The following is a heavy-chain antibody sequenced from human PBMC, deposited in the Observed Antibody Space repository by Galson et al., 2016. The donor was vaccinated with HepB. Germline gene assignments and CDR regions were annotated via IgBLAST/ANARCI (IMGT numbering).Heavy chain of an antibody. CDR3: ARQATYYDFWRFTDV. CDR2: IYYSGST. V-gene: IGHV4-59*01. Sequence: ETLSLTCTVSGGFISNYYWSWIRQPPGKGLEWIGYIYYSGSTNYNPSFKSRVTMSVDTSKNQFSLKLRSVTAADAAVYYCARQATYYDFWRFTDVWGQGTTVTVSS. D-gene: IGHD3-3*01. CDR1: GGFISNYY. J-gene: IGHJ6*02.